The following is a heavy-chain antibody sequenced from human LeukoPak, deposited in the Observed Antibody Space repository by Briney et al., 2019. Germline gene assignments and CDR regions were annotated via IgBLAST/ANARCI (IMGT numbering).Heavy chain of an antibody. J-gene: IGHJ4*02. CDR1: GFTFSNYA. CDR3: ARDEGTDFAY. V-gene: IGHV3-30*01. CDR2: ISYGGGEK. Sequence: PGRSLRLSCVASGFTFSNYAMHWVRQAPGKGLEWVALISYGGGEKYYADSVKGRFTISRDDSKKTVYLQMDSLRVEDTAVYFCARDEGTDFAYWGRGTLVTVSS.